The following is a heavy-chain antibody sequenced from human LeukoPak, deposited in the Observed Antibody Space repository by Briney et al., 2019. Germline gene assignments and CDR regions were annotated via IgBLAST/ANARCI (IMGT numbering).Heavy chain of an antibody. D-gene: IGHD6-13*01. CDR1: GYTLTELS. CDR3: ATDVVKGYSSSWYVLVY. J-gene: IGHJ4*02. CDR2: FDPEDGET. Sequence: ASVKVSCKVSGYTLTELSMHWVRQAPGKGLGWMGGFDPEDGETTYAQKFQGRVTMPEATSTDTAYMELSSLRSEDTAVYYCATDVVKGYSSSWYVLVYWGQGTLVTVSS. V-gene: IGHV1-24*01.